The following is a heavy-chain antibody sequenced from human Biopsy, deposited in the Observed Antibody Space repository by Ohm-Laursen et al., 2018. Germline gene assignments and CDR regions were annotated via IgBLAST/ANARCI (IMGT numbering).Heavy chain of an antibody. Sequence: RSLRLSCTASGFTFSSYGMHWVRQAPGKGLEWVAAIWYDGGNKNYADSVKGRFTISRDNSKNTLYLQMNSLRGEDTAVYYCAKCMTGGSNYYFHHCGQGTLVTVSS. CDR3: AKCMTGGSNYYFHH. CDR1: GFTFSSYG. V-gene: IGHV3-33*06. J-gene: IGHJ4*02. D-gene: IGHD2-8*01. CDR2: IWYDGGNK.